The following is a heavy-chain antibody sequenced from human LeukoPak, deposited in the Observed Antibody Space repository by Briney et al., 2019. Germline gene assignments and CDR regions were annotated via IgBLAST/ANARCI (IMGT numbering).Heavy chain of an antibody. CDR1: GGSISSGDYY. CDR3: ARDHRMVRGVIRPYTDY. D-gene: IGHD3-10*01. Sequence: SETLSLTCTVSGGSISSGDYYWSWIRQPPGKGLEWIGYIYYSGSTYYNPSLKSRVTISVDTSKNQFSLKLSSVTAADTAVYYCARDHRMVRGVIRPYTDYWGQGTLVTVSS. CDR2: IYYSGST. V-gene: IGHV4-30-4*01. J-gene: IGHJ4*02.